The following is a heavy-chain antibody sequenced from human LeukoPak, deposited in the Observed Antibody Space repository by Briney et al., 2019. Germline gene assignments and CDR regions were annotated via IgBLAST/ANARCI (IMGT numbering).Heavy chain of an antibody. CDR1: GGSISSGSYY. CDR2: IYTSGST. Sequence: SQTLSLTCTVSGGSISSGSYYWSWIRQPAGKGLEWIGRIYTSGSTNYNPSLKSRVTISVDTSKNQFSLKLSSVTAADTAAYYCARDAPSLFGVVIGHAFDIWGQGTMVTVSS. J-gene: IGHJ3*02. V-gene: IGHV4-61*02. CDR3: ARDAPSLFGVVIGHAFDI. D-gene: IGHD3-3*01.